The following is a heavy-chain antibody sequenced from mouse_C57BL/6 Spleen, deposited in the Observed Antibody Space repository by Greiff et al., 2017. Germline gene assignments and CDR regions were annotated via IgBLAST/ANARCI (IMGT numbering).Heavy chain of an antibody. D-gene: IGHD1-1*01. V-gene: IGHV6-3*01. CDR2: IRLKSDNYAT. CDR3: TGITTRFY. Sequence: DVMLVESGGGLVQPGGSMKLSCVASGFTFSNYWMNWVRQSPEKGLEWVAQIRLKSDNYATHYAESVKGRFTISRDDSKSSVYLQMNNLRAEDTGIYYCTGITTRFYWGQGTLVTVSA. CDR1: GFTFSNYW. J-gene: IGHJ3*01.